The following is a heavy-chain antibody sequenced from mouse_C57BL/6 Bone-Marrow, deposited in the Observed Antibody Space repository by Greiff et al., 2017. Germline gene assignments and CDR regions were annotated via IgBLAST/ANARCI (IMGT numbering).Heavy chain of an antibody. Sequence: LQQPGAELVKPGASVKLSCKASGYTFTSYWMHWVKQRPGQGLEWIGMIHPNSGSTNYNEKFKSKATLTVDKSSSTAYMQLSSLTSEDSAVYYCARSRYGPWYFDVWGTGTTVTVSS. D-gene: IGHD2-10*02. CDR2: IHPNSGST. CDR1: GYTFTSYW. V-gene: IGHV1-64*01. CDR3: ARSRYGPWYFDV. J-gene: IGHJ1*03.